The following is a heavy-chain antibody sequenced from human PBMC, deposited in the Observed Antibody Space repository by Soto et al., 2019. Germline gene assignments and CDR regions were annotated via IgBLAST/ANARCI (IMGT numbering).Heavy chain of an antibody. CDR2: IYSGGST. Sequence: GGSLRLSCAASGFTVSSNYMSWVRQAPGKGLEWVSVIYSGGSTYYADSVKGRFTISRDNSKNTLYLQMNSLRAEDTAVYYCARDSREYYYDSSGAFDIWGQGTMVTVSS. CDR3: ARDSREYYYDSSGAFDI. CDR1: GFTVSSNY. J-gene: IGHJ3*02. D-gene: IGHD3-22*01. V-gene: IGHV3-66*01.